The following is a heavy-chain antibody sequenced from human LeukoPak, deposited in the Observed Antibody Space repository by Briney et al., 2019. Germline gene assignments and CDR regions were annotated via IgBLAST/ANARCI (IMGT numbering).Heavy chain of an antibody. D-gene: IGHD2-15*01. CDR2: IYSGGST. CDR1: GFTVSSNY. CDR3: AKNGDRGAYCTGGTCYPYFYYYMDV. Sequence: GGSLRLSCAASGFTVSSNYMSWVRQAPGKGLEWVSVIYSGGSTYYADSVKGRFTISRDNSKNTLYLQMNSLRAEDTAIYYCAKNGDRGAYCTGGTCYPYFYYYMDVWGKGTTVTI. V-gene: IGHV3-53*01. J-gene: IGHJ6*03.